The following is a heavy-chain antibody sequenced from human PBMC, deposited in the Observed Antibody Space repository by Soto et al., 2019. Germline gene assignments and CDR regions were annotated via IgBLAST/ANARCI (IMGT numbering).Heavy chain of an antibody. J-gene: IGHJ5*02. CDR1: GGTFSSYA. CDR2: MNPGSGDT. CDR3: ARMESFGSLNWFDP. Sequence: ASVKVSCKASGGTFSSYAISWVRQAPGQGLEWMGWMNPGSGDTGYAQKFQGRVTMTRDISIATAYMELNSLTSEDTAIYYCARMESFGSLNWFDPWGRGTLVTVSS. D-gene: IGHD5-18*01. V-gene: IGHV1-8*02.